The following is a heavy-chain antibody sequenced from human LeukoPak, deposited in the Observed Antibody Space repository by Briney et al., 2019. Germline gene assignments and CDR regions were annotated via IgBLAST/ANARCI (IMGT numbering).Heavy chain of an antibody. D-gene: IGHD3-3*01. CDR1: GYTVSSNY. Sequence: GGSLRLSCAASGYTVSSNYMSWVRQAPGKGLEWVSVIYSGGSTYYADSVKGRFTISRDNSKNTLYLQMNSLRAEDTAVYYCARALPYDFWSGTHLYYFDYWGQGTLVTVSS. V-gene: IGHV3-53*01. J-gene: IGHJ4*02. CDR2: IYSGGST. CDR3: ARALPYDFWSGTHLYYFDY.